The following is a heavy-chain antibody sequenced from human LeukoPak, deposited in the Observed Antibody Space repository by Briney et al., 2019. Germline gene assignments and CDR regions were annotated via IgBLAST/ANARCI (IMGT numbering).Heavy chain of an antibody. CDR3: AAGRTTVSDNWFDP. CDR1: GGSISNNLYD. J-gene: IGHJ5*02. CDR2: IYYSGTT. V-gene: IGHV4-39*07. Sequence: PSETLSLTCTVSGGSISNNLYDWGWIRQSPGKGLEWIGSIYYSGTTYYNPSLTSRVTISVDTSKNQFSLKLSSVTAADTAVYYCAAGRTTVSDNWFDPWGQGTLVTVSS. D-gene: IGHD4-11*01.